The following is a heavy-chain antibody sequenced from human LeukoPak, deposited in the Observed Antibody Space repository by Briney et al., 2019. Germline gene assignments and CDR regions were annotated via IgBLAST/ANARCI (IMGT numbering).Heavy chain of an antibody. Sequence: SETLSLTCTVSGGSISSYYWSWIRQPPGKGLEWIGYIYYSGRTSYNPSLTTRVTISMDTSGTQFSLSLSSVTAADTAVYFCARHMSVTYDAFDIWGQGTLVTVSS. CDR3: ARHMSVTYDAFDI. CDR2: IYYSGRT. V-gene: IGHV4-59*08. D-gene: IGHD2-21*02. CDR1: GGSISSYY. J-gene: IGHJ3*02.